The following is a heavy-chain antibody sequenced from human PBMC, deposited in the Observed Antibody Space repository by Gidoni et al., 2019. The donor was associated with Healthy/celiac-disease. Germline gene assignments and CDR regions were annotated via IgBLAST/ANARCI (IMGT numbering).Heavy chain of an antibody. V-gene: IGHV1-58*01. CDR3: AADYSGYDSGNWYFDL. CDR2: IVVGSGNP. D-gene: IGHD5-12*01. Sequence: QMQLVQSGPEVKKPGTSVKVSCKASGFTFTSSAVQWVRQARGQRLEWIGWIVVGSGNPNYAQKFQERVTITRDMSTSTAYMELSSLRSEDTAVYYCAADYSGYDSGNWYFDLWGRGTLVTVSS. J-gene: IGHJ2*01. CDR1: GFTFTSSA.